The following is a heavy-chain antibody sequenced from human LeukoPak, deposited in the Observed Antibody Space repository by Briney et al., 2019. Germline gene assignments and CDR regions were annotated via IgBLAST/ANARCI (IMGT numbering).Heavy chain of an antibody. V-gene: IGHV3-49*03. Sequence: GGSLRLSCTASGFTFGDYTMNWFRQAPGKGLEWVGFIRNKAYGGTTEYAASVKDRFTISRDDSKCIAYLQMNSLKTEDTAVYYCTRQWELPGTDFDYWGQGTLVTVSS. J-gene: IGHJ4*02. D-gene: IGHD1-26*01. CDR3: TRQWELPGTDFDY. CDR2: IRNKAYGGTT. CDR1: GFTFGDYT.